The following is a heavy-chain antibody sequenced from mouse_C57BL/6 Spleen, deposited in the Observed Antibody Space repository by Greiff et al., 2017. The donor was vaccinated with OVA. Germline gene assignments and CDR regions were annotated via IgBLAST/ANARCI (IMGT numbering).Heavy chain of an antibody. CDR1: GFTFSSYA. V-gene: IGHV5-9-1*02. Sequence: EVKLVESGEGLVKPGGSLKLSCAASGFTFSSYAMSWVRQTPEKRLEWVAYISSGGDYIYYADTVKGRFTISRANARNTLYLQMSSLKSEDTAMYYCTRDEGGDAMDYWGQGTSVTVSS. CDR2: ISSGGDYI. CDR3: TRDEGGDAMDY. D-gene: IGHD3-3*01. J-gene: IGHJ4*01.